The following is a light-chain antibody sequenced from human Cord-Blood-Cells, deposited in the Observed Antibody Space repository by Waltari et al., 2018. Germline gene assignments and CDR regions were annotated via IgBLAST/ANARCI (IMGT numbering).Light chain of an antibody. Sequence: DIQMTQSPSSLSASVADRVTITCRASQSISSYLNWYPQKPGKAPKLLIYAASSLQSGVPSRFSGSGSGTDFTLTISSLQPEDFATYYCQQSYSTPFTFGPGTKVDIK. CDR3: QQSYSTPFT. V-gene: IGKV1-39*01. J-gene: IGKJ3*01. CDR2: AAS. CDR1: QSISSY.